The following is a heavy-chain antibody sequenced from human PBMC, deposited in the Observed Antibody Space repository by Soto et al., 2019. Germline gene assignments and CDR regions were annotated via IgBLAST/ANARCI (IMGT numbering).Heavy chain of an antibody. CDR3: ADSLPTLTTAFDF. D-gene: IGHD2-15*01. V-gene: IGHV3-30*03. Sequence: PGRSLRLSCAASGFTFTNYAIRWVRQAPGEGLGWVAVISSDGSEKYYLDSVRDRFTISRDNSKNTLYLQMNNLRPEDTAMYYCADSLPTLTTAFDFWGQG. CDR2: ISSDGSEK. J-gene: IGHJ4*02. CDR1: GFTFTNYA.